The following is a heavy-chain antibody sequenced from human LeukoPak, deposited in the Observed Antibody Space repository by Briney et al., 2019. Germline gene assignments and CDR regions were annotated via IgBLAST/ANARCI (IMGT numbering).Heavy chain of an antibody. CDR2: IYYSGST. V-gene: IGHV4-59*01. CDR1: GGSISSYY. D-gene: IGHD6-13*01. J-gene: IGHJ4*02. Sequence: SETLFLTCTVSGGSISSYYWSWIRQPPGKGLEWIGYIYYSGSTNYNPSLKSRVTISVDTSKNQFSLKLSSVTAADTAVYYCARNQGLQLVLLDYWGQGTLVTVSS. CDR3: ARNQGLQLVLLDY.